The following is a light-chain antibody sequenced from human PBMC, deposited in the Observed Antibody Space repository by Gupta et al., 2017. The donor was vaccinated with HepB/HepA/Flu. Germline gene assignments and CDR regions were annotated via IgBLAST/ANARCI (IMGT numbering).Light chain of an antibody. CDR1: QSVTSSY. V-gene: IGKV3-20*01. Sequence: EIVLTQSPGTLSLSPGERATLSCRASQSVTSSYLAWYRHKPGQAPRLLIYGASRRATGIPDRFSGSGSGTDFTLTINRLEPEDFAVYYCQQEFSTPQTFGGGTXVEIK. J-gene: IGKJ4*01. CDR3: QQEFSTPQT. CDR2: GAS.